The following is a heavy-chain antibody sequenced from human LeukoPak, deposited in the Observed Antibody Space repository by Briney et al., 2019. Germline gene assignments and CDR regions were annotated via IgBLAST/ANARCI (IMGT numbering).Heavy chain of an antibody. D-gene: IGHD4-17*01. V-gene: IGHV4-59*08. Sequence: SETLSLTCTVSGGSISSYYRSWIRQPPGKGLEWIGYIYYSGRTNNNPSLKSRVTVSVDTSKNRFSLRLTSVTAADTAVYYCARHNDFGDYAIEYWGLGTLVTVSS. CDR2: IYYSGRT. CDR3: ARHNDFGDYAIEY. CDR1: GGSISSYY. J-gene: IGHJ4*02.